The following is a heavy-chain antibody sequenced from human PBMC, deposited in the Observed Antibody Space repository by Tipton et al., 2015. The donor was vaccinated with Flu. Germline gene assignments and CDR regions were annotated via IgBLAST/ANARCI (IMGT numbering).Heavy chain of an antibody. Sequence: TLSLTCSVSGDSIGSRFLWGWIRQPPGKGLEWIGSVSHSGSTYYNPSLKSRVTISIDTFKTQFSLRLSSVTAADTAVYYCVRLTYYYGSGTSDFWGQGTLVTVSS. CDR1: GDSIGSRFL. CDR3: VRLTYYYGSGTSDF. V-gene: IGHV4-38-2*01. CDR2: VSHSGST. D-gene: IGHD3-10*01. J-gene: IGHJ4*02.